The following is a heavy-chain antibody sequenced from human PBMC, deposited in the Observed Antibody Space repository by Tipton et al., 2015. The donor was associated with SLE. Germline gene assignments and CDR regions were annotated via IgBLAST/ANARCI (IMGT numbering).Heavy chain of an antibody. CDR2: FNWDTGRI. CDR1: GFTFENYA. Sequence: SLRLSCAASGFTFENYAIHWIRQAPGKGLEWVSGFNWDTGRIDYGDSVNGRFTISRDRAKNSVYLEMNSLRVDDTALYYCVQDMSPAGVYFDSWGQGTLVTVSS. V-gene: IGHV3-9*01. D-gene: IGHD3-10*01. CDR3: VQDMSPAGVYFDS. J-gene: IGHJ4*02.